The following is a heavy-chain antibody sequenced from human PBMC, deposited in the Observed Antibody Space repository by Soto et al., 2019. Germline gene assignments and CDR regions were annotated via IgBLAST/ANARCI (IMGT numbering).Heavy chain of an antibody. CDR2: IYYSGST. CDR3: ARGNFVGIAARQYYYYGMDV. D-gene: IGHD6-6*01. J-gene: IGHJ6*02. CDR1: GGSISSYY. Sequence: PSETLSLTCTVPGGSISSYYWSWIRQPPGKGLEWIGYIYYSGSTNYNPSLKSRVTISVDTSKNQFSLKLSSVTAADTAVYYCARGNFVGIAARQYYYYGMDVWGQGTTVTVSS. V-gene: IGHV4-59*01.